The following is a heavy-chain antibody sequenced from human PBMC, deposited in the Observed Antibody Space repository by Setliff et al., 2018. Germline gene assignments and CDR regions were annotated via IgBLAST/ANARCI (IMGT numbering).Heavy chain of an antibody. V-gene: IGHV4-39*07. CDR2: IYYSGST. D-gene: IGHD6-19*01. CDR1: GGSISSSSYY. J-gene: IGHJ6*02. Sequence: ASETLSLTCTVSGGSISSSSYYWGWIRQPPGKGLEWIGSIYYSGSTYYNPSLKSRVTISVDTSKNQFSLKLSSVTAADTAVYYCAGVSQYSSGWYYYYYGMDVWGQGTTVTV. CDR3: AGVSQYSSGWYYYYYGMDV.